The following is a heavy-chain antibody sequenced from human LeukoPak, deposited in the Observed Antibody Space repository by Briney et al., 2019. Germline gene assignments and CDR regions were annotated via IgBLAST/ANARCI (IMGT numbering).Heavy chain of an antibody. V-gene: IGHV4-4*07. CDR2: IYTSGST. J-gene: IGHJ3*02. CDR3: ARVLWSSFEAFDI. Sequence: SKTLSLTCTVPGGSISSYYWSWIRQPAGKGLEWIGRIYTSGSTNYNPSLKSRVTMSVDTSKNQFSLNLSSVTAADTAVYYCARVLWSSFEAFDIWGQGTMVTVSS. CDR1: GGSISSYY. D-gene: IGHD3-10*01.